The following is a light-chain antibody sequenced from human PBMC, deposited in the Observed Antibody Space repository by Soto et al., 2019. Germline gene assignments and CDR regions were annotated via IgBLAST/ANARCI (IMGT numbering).Light chain of an antibody. Sequence: EIVMTQSPATLSVSPGERATLSCRASQSVDSKLAWYQQKPRQGPRLLLYAASSRTTGIPARFSGSGSGTEFTLTISRLQSEDLAVYYWQHYSTWLLTFGQGTKVEIK. V-gene: IGKV3-15*01. CDR3: QHYSTWLLT. J-gene: IGKJ1*01. CDR1: QSVDSK. CDR2: AAS.